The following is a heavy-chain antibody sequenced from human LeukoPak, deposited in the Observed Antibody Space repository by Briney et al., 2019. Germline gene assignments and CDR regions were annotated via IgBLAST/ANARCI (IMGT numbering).Heavy chain of an antibody. CDR1: GFTFSSHS. CDR3: AREDDDWGPNTLDV. D-gene: IGHD7-27*01. CDR2: IDSGSGNI. V-gene: IGHV3-48*02. Sequence: GGSLRLSRAASGFTFSSHSMNWVRQAPGKGLGWLSYIDSGSGNIYYRDSVKGRFTISRDNAQDSLYLQMDSLRDEDTAVYYCAREDDDWGPNTLDVWGQGTVVTVSS. J-gene: IGHJ3*01.